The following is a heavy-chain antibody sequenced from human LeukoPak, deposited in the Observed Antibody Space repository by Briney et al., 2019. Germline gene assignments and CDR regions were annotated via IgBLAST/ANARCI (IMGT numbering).Heavy chain of an antibody. CDR1: GGSISSGSYY. CDR3: ARREKPSSIAALLRVWFDP. CDR2: IYTSGST. D-gene: IGHD6-6*01. V-gene: IGHV4-61*02. J-gene: IGHJ5*02. Sequence: SETLSLTCTVSGGSISSGSYYWSWIRQPAGKGLEWIGRIYTSGSTNYNPSLKSRVTISIDTSKNQFSLKLSSVTAADTAVYYCARREKPSSIAALLRVWFDPWGQGTLVTVSS.